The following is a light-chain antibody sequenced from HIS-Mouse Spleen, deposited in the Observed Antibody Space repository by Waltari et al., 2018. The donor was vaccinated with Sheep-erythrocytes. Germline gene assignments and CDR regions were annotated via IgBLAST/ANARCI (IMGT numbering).Light chain of an antibody. Sequence: QSALTQPRSVSGSPGQSVTISCTGTSSDVGGYNYVSWYQQHPGKAPKLMIYYFSKRPSGVPDRFSGSKSGNTASLTISGLQAEDEADYYCCSYAGSYNHVFATGTKVTVL. V-gene: IGLV2-11*01. CDR2: YFS. CDR3: CSYAGSYNHV. CDR1: SSDVGGYNY. J-gene: IGLJ1*01.